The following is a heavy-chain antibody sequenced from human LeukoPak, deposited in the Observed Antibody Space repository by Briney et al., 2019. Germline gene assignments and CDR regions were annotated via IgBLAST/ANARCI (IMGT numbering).Heavy chain of an antibody. Sequence: TSETLSLTCTVSGYSISSGYYWGWIRQPPGKGLEWIGSIYYSGSTYYNPSLKSRVTISVDTSKNQFSLKLSSVTAADTAVYYCAREAGWSGLRGYWGQGTLVTVSS. CDR1: GYSISSGYY. V-gene: IGHV4-38-2*02. J-gene: IGHJ4*02. CDR3: AREAGWSGLRGY. CDR2: IYYSGST. D-gene: IGHD3-3*01.